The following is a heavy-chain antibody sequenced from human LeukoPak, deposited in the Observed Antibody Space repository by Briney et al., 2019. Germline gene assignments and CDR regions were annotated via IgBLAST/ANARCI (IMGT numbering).Heavy chain of an antibody. V-gene: IGHV4-39*01. CDR3: ARHASSGNTWPFDF. CDR2: RSSTGRG. CDR1: GVSLYGRSHS. D-gene: IGHD4-23*01. J-gene: IGHJ4*02. Sequence: PSGTLSLTPTVSGVSLYGRSHSWGWIRHPPGEDLGWIATRSSTGRGFHNPSLKSRLTRSVDTSKNQFALTLTSVTAADSAVYSCARHASSGNTWPFDFWGQGTLVTVSA.